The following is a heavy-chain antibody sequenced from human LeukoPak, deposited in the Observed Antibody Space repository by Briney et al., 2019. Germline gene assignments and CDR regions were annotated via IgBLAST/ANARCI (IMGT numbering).Heavy chain of an antibody. V-gene: IGHV1-69*13. CDR2: IIPIFGTA. J-gene: IGHJ4*02. D-gene: IGHD5-24*01. CDR3: ATDRGRDGYNSGYDY. Sequence: GASVKVSCKASGGTFSSYAISWVRQAPGQGLEWMGGIIPIFGTANYAQKFQGRVTITADESTSTAYMELSSLRSEDTAVYYCATDRGRDGYNSGYDYWGQGTLVTVSS. CDR1: GGTFSSYA.